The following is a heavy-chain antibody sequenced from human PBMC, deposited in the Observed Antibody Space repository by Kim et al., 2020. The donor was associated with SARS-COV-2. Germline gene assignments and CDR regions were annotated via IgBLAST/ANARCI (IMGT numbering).Heavy chain of an antibody. V-gene: IGHV4-59*02. CDR3: AREVKSGWFGRPLDY. CDR1: GASVNDYY. D-gene: IGHD6-19*01. Sequence: SETLSLTCTVSGASVNDYYWSWIRKSPGKGLEWIGYIYNSGSTNYNASLKSRVTMLVDTSKNQFSLKLSSVTAADTAVYYCAREVKSGWFGRPLDYWGQGTLVTVSS. J-gene: IGHJ4*02. CDR2: IYNSGST.